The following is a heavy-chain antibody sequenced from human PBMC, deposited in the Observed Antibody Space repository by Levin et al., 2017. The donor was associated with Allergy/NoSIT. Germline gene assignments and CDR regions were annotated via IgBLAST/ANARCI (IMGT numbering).Heavy chain of an antibody. CDR2: IYYSGST. D-gene: IGHD4-17*01. V-gene: IGHV4-30-4*01. CDR1: GGSISSGDYY. J-gene: IGHJ4*02. CDR3: ARGPPTYGDYYFDY. Sequence: PSETLSLTCTVSGGSISSGDYYWSWIRQPPGKGLEWIGYIYYSGSTYYNPSLKSRVTISVDTSKNQFSLKLSSVTAADTAVYYCARGPPTYGDYYFDYWGQGTLVTVSS.